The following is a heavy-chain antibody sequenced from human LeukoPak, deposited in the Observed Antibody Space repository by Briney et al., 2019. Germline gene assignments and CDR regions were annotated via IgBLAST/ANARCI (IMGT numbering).Heavy chain of an antibody. D-gene: IGHD2-8*01. CDR1: GFTLDDYG. J-gene: IGHJ4*02. CDR3: ARAPHAFDN. Sequence: PGGSLRLSCVASGFTLDDYGMNWVRQAPGKGLEWVSAITWNGDTTYYADSVRGRFTISRDNAKNSLYLQMNSLRAEDTALYFCARAPHAFDNWGQGTLVTVSS. CDR2: ITWNGDTT. V-gene: IGHV3-20*04.